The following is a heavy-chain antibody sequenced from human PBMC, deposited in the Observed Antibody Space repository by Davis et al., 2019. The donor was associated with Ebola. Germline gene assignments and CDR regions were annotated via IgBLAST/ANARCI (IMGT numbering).Heavy chain of an antibody. V-gene: IGHV3-21*01. D-gene: IGHD4-17*01. CDR3: ATDRYGDYFFDF. CDR2: ISSSSTYI. CDR1: GFTFNVYT. J-gene: IGHJ4*02. Sequence: GESLKISCAASGFTFNVYTMNWVRQAPGKGLEWVSSISSSSTYIYYTDSVKGRFTISRDNARNSLFLQMNSLRAEDTALYYCATDRYGDYFFDFWGQGTLVTVSS.